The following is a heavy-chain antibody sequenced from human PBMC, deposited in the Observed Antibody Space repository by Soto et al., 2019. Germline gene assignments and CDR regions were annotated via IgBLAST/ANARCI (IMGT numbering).Heavy chain of an antibody. D-gene: IGHD5-18*01. J-gene: IGHJ4*02. CDR3: ARVDTAMIDY. CDR2: ISGSSSTE. CDR1: GFSFDAYG. Sequence: VQLVESARGVVQPGTSLRLSCSASGFSFDAYGMHWVRQAPGKGLEWISYISGSSSTEYYADSVKGRFTISRDNARNSLYLQMNSLRDEDTAVYYCARVDTAMIDYWGQGTLVTVSS. V-gene: IGHV3-48*02.